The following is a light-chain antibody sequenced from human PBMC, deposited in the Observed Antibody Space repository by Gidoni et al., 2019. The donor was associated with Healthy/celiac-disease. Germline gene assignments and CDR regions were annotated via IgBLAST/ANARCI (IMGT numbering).Light chain of an antibody. J-gene: IGLJ2*01. V-gene: IGLV1-47*01. CDR3: AAWDDSLSVL. Sequence: QSVLTQPPSASGTPGKRVTISCSGSSSNIGSNYVYWYQQLPGTAPKLLIHRNNQRPSGVPDRFSGSKSGTSASLAISGLRSEDEADYYCAAWDDSLSVLFGGGTKLTVL. CDR2: RNN. CDR1: SSNIGSNY.